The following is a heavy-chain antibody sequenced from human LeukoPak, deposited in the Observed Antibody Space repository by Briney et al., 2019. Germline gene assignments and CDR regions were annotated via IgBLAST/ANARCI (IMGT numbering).Heavy chain of an antibody. V-gene: IGHV2-70*01. D-gene: IGHD3-10*01. CDR3: ASICGSGSYLFDF. CDR1: GFSLSSSGVY. Sequence: SGPTLVNSTETLTLTCTFSGFSLSSSGVYVSWIRQPPGKALEWLALIDWDDDKYYSTSLKTRLTISKDTSKDQVVLTMTNMDPVDTATYYCASICGSGSYLFDFWGQGTVVTVSS. J-gene: IGHJ4*02. CDR2: IDWDDDK.